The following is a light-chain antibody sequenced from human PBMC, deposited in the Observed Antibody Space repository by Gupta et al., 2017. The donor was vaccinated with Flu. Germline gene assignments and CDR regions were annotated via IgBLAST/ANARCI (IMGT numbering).Light chain of an antibody. CDR2: DAS. J-gene: IGKJ4*01. V-gene: IGKV3-15*01. CDR3: QQNNNWPIT. Sequence: EILMTQSPVTLSVSPGDRATLSCRASQSVSTKLAWYQQKPGQAPRLLIFDASTRATGIPARFSGSGSGTEFTLTISSLQSEDFAVYYCQQNNNWPITFGGGTKVEIK. CDR1: QSVSTK.